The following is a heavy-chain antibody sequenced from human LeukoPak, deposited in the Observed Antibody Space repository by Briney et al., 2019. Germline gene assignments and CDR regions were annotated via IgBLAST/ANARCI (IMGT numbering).Heavy chain of an antibody. D-gene: IGHD6-6*01. V-gene: IGHV1-18*01. Sequence: ASVKVSCKASGYTFTSYGISWVRQAPGQGLEWMGWISAYNGNTNYAQKLQGRVTMTTDTSTSTAYMELRSLRSDDTAVYYCARGALQYSRAYYSDYWGQGTLVTVSS. CDR2: ISAYNGNT. CDR1: GYTFTSYG. CDR3: ARGALQYSRAYYSDY. J-gene: IGHJ4*02.